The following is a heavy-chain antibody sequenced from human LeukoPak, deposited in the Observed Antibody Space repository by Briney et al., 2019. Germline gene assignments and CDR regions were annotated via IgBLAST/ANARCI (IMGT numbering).Heavy chain of an antibody. J-gene: IGHJ4*02. V-gene: IGHV4-31*02. CDR3: ARSRGVPFAATAYDY. CDR2: IYYSGST. CDR1: GGSISSGGYY. Sequence: SETLSLTCTVSGGSISSGGYYWSWIRQHPGKGLEWIGYIYYSGSTYCNPSLKSRVTISVDTSKNQFSLKLSSVTAADTAVYYCARSRGVPFAATAYDYWGQGTLVTVSS. D-gene: IGHD4-17*01.